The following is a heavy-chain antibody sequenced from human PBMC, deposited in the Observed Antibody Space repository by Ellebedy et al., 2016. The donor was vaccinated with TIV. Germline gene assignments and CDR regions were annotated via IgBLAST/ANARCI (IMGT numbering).Heavy chain of an antibody. CDR2: VHPYNGDT. CDR1: GYTFPSQE. D-gene: IGHD2-15*01. CDR3: ARGARFCSGGSCYVCDL. Sequence: AASVKVSCKASGYTFPSQEIAWVRPATGQSPEWMGWVHPYNGDTGYAQQFQGRITITTDTSRSTAYMELGSLKSGDTAVYYCARGARFCSGGSCYVCDLWGQGTVVTVSS. V-gene: IGHV1-8*03. J-gene: IGHJ5*02.